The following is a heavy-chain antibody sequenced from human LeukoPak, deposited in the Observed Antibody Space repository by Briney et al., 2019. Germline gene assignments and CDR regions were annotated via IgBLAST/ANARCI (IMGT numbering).Heavy chain of an antibody. CDR3: ARSYSVTFSSWNYFDY. Sequence: ASVKVSCKASGGTFSSYAISWVRQAPGQGLEWMGWINPNSGGTNYAQRFQGRVTMTRDTSISTAYMELSRLGSDDTAVYYCARSYSVTFSSWNYFDYWGQGTLVTVSS. V-gene: IGHV1-2*02. J-gene: IGHJ4*02. D-gene: IGHD6-13*01. CDR2: INPNSGGT. CDR1: GGTFSSYA.